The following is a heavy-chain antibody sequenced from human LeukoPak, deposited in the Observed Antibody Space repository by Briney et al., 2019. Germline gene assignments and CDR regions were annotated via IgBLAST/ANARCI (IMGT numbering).Heavy chain of an antibody. J-gene: IGHJ4*02. D-gene: IGHD3-16*01. CDR2: IIPIFGAT. CDR1: GYTFTSYG. V-gene: IGHV1-69*13. Sequence: ASVKVSCKASGYTFTSYGISWVRQAPGQGLEWMGAIIPIFGATYNTQKFQGRVTITADESTSTAYMELSSLRSEDTAVYYCARDRPTGYEYVWGNWRQTFDYWGQGTLVTVSS. CDR3: ARDRPTGYEYVWGNWRQTFDY.